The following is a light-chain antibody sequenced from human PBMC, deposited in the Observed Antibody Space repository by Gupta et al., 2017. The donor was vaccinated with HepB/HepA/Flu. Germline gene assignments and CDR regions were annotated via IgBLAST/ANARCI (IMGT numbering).Light chain of an antibody. CDR3: GSWDSSLSVVV. CDR2: END. J-gene: IGLJ2*01. CDR1: RSNIGINP. V-gene: IGLV1-51*02. Sequence: QSVLTQPPSVSAAPGQRVPISCSGSRSNIGINPLSWYQQFPGTAPKLLIYENDKRPSAIPDRFSGSKSGTSATLAITGLQAGDEADYYCGSWDSSLSVVVFGGGTKLTVL.